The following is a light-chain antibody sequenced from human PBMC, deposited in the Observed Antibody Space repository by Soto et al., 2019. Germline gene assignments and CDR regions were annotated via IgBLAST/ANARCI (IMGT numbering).Light chain of an antibody. Sequence: DMPMTQSPTTLSASVGDRVTITCRASQNIRSWLAWYQQKPGKAPKVLIYDASTLESVVPSRFSGSGFGTEFTLTISSLQPDDFATYYCQHYNGYFGQGTKLEIK. CDR2: DAS. V-gene: IGKV1-5*01. CDR1: QNIRSW. CDR3: QHYNGY. J-gene: IGKJ2*01.